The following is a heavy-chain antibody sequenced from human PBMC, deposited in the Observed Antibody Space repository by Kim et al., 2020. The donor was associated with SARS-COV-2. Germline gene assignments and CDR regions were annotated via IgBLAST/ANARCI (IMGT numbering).Heavy chain of an antibody. CDR3: ASAPWVPYYDFWSGYYGGYFDY. Sequence: SETLSLTCAVYGGSFSGYYWSWIRQPPGKGLEWIGEINHSGSTNYNPSLKSRVTISVDTSKNQFSLKLSSVTAADTAVHYCASAPWVPYYDFWSGYYGGYFDYWGQGTLVTVSS. V-gene: IGHV4-34*01. CDR2: INHSGST. D-gene: IGHD3-3*01. J-gene: IGHJ4*02. CDR1: GGSFSGYY.